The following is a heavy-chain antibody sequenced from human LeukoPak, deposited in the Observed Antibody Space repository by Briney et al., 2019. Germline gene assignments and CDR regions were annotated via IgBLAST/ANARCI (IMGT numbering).Heavy chain of an antibody. CDR2: ISPSNGNT. J-gene: IGHJ4*02. Sequence: ASVKVSCKASGYTFTRYGISWVRQPPGQGLEWMGWISPSNGNTNYAQKLQGRVTMTTDTSTSTAYMELGSLRSDDTAVYDGARVPAASDYWGQGTLVTVSS. CDR3: ARVPAASDY. D-gene: IGHD2-2*01. V-gene: IGHV1-18*01. CDR1: GYTFTRYG.